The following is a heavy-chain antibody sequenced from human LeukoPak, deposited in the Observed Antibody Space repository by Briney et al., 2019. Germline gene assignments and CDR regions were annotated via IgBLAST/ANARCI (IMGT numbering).Heavy chain of an antibody. V-gene: IGHV4-39*07. Sequence: SETLSLTCTVSGGSISSTDDYWGWIRQPPGKGPEWIGSIYYSGSTYYNPSLKSRVTISEDPSKSQFSLKLSSVTAADTAVYYCAREDGTSMDNALDIWGQGTMVTVSS. CDR1: GGSISSTDDY. D-gene: IGHD5-18*01. J-gene: IGHJ3*02. CDR3: AREDGTSMDNALDI. CDR2: IYYSGST.